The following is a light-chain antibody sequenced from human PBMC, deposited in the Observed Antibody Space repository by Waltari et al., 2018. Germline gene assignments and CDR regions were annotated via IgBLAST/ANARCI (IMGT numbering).Light chain of an antibody. V-gene: IGKV3-20*01. CDR2: GAS. CDR3: QQYGGSPWT. Sequence: EIVLTQSPGTLSLSPGERVTLSCRASQTVSSNDLAWFQQKSGQAPKLLIFGASTRATGIPDRFSGSGSGTDFTLTISRLEPEDFAVYYCQQYGGSPWTFGQGSKVEIK. CDR1: QTVSSND. J-gene: IGKJ1*01.